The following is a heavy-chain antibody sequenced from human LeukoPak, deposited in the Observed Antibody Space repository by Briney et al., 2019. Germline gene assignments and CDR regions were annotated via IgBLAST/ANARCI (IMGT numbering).Heavy chain of an antibody. CDR3: ARSLYSSGWYGASVPLGYFDY. CDR1: GGTFSSYA. CDR2: IIPIFGTA. V-gene: IGHV1-69*13. J-gene: IGHJ4*02. Sequence: ASVKVSCKASGGTFSSYAISWVRQAPGQGLEWMGGIIPIFGTANYAQKFQGRVTITADESTSTAYIELSSLRSEDTAVYYCARSLYSSGWYGASVPLGYFDYWGQGTLVTVSS. D-gene: IGHD6-19*01.